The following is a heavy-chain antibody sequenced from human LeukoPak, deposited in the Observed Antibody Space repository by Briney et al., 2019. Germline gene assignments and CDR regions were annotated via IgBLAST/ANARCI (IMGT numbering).Heavy chain of an antibody. CDR3: AKEFDSSGYFDD. D-gene: IGHD3-22*01. J-gene: IGHJ4*02. Sequence: PGGSLRLSCAASGFTFRSYAMSWVRQAPGKGLEWVAAISGSGDRTYYPHSVKGRFTISRDNSKNTVYLQMNSLRAEDTAIYYCAKEFDSSGYFDDWGQGTLVTVSS. CDR2: ISGSGDRT. CDR1: GFTFRSYA. V-gene: IGHV3-23*01.